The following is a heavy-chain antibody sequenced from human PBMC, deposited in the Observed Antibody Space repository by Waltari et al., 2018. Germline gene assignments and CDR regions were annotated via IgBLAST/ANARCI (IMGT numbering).Heavy chain of an antibody. V-gene: IGHV1-8*03. J-gene: IGHJ4*02. Sequence: QVQLVQSGAEVKKPGASVKVSCTASGYTFTSYAINCVRPATGQGLEWMGWMNPNSGNTGYAQKFQGRVTITRNTSISTAYMELSSLRSEDTAVYYCARVYCSSTSCYIDYWGQGTLVTVSS. CDR1: GYTFTSYA. D-gene: IGHD2-2*02. CDR3: ARVYCSSTSCYIDY. CDR2: MNPNSGNT.